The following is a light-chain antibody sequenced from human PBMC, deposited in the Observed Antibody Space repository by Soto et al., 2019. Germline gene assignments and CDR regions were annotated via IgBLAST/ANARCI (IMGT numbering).Light chain of an antibody. CDR3: QQGDSCPFT. Sequence: DIQMIQSPSSVSASVGDRVTITCRASQDISSWVAWYQQKPGKAPKLLISAASSLESGVPRRFSGSGSGTDFTLIISSLQPEDFATYFCQQGDSCPFTFGGGTKVDI. CDR1: QDISSW. J-gene: IGKJ4*01. V-gene: IGKV1-12*01. CDR2: AAS.